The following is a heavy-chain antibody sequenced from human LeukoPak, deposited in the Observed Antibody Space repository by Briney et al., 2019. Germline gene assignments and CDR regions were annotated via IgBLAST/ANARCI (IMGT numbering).Heavy chain of an antibody. CDR3: ASGVNCSSPSCFFG. Sequence: GASVKVSCKASGGTFSSYAISWVRQAPGQGLEWMGRIIPILGIANYAQKFQVRVTITADKSTSTAYMELRSLRSEDTAVYSCASGVNCSSPSCFFGWGQGPLVTVSS. V-gene: IGHV1-69*04. J-gene: IGHJ4*02. CDR1: GGTFSSYA. D-gene: IGHD2-2*01. CDR2: IIPILGIA.